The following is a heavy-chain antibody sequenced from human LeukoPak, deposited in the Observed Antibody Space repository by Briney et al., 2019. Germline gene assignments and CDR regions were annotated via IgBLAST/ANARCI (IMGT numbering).Heavy chain of an antibody. CDR3: ARAQVTTYWFDP. CDR1: GYTFTSYG. Sequence: ASVKVSCKASGYTFTSYGISWVRQAPGQGLEWMGWISAYNGNTNYAQKLQGRVTMTTDTSTSTAYMELRGLRSDDTAVYYCARAQVTTYWFDPWGQGTLVTVSS. D-gene: IGHD4-11*01. CDR2: ISAYNGNT. J-gene: IGHJ5*02. V-gene: IGHV1-18*01.